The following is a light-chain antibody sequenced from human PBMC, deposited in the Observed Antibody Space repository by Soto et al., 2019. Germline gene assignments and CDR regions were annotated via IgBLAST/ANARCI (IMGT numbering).Light chain of an antibody. J-gene: IGLJ1*01. CDR2: EGS. CDR3: CSYAGSSTYV. V-gene: IGLV2-23*01. CDR1: SSDVGSYNL. Sequence: SVLTHPASVSGSPGQSITISCTGTSSDVGSYNLVSWYQQHPGKAPKLMIYEGSKRPSGVSNRFSGSKSGNTASLTISGLQAEDEADYYCCSYAGSSTYVFGTGTKVTV.